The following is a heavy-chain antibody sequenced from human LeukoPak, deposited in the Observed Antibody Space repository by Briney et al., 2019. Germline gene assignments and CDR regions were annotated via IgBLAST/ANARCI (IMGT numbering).Heavy chain of an antibody. CDR1: GYSISSGYY. CDR2: IYHSGST. Sequence: PSETLSLTCAVSGYSISSGYYWGWIRQPPGKGLEWIGSIYHSGSTYYNPSPKSRVTISVDTSKNQFSLKLSSVTAADTAVYYCARHIEAVAGDHFDYWGQGTLVTVSS. D-gene: IGHD6-19*01. J-gene: IGHJ4*02. V-gene: IGHV4-38-2*01. CDR3: ARHIEAVAGDHFDY.